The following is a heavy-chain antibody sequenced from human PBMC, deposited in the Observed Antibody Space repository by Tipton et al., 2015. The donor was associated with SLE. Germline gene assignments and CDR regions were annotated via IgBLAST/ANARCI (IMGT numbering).Heavy chain of an antibody. CDR1: GYTFTSYG. Sequence: QSGPEVKKPGASVKVSCTASGYTFTSYGISWVRQAPGQGLEWMGWISAYNGNTNYAQKLEGRVTMTTASSTSTAYMELRSVRSDDAAVYYCARDEDYYVSGSDCVGPWGQGSLVTVSS. J-gene: IGHJ5*02. D-gene: IGHD3-10*01. CDR3: ARDEDYYVSGSDCVGP. CDR2: ISAYNGNT. V-gene: IGHV1-18*01.